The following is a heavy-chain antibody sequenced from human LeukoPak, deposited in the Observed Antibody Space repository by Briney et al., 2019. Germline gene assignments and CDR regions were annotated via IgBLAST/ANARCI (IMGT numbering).Heavy chain of an antibody. V-gene: IGHV4-4*07. CDR3: ARSEGSGWYVPVDYYYYMDV. D-gene: IGHD6-19*01. CDR2: IYTSGST. CDR1: GGSISSYY. J-gene: IGHJ6*03. Sequence: SETLSLTCTVSGGSISSYYWSWIRQPAEKGLEWIGRIYTSGSTNYNPSLKSRVTMSVDTSKNQFSLKLSSVTAADTAVYYCARSEGSGWYVPVDYYYYMDVWGKGTTVTVSS.